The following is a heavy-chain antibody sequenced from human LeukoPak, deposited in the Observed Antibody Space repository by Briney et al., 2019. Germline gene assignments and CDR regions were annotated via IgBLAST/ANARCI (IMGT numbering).Heavy chain of an antibody. Sequence: PGGSLRLSCAASGFDVSSNYMSWVRQFPGQGREWVSVLYTGGNTFYADSVKGRFTISRDNSKNTVYLHMNSLRAEDTALYYCVRDRNYGDSRDYWGQGTLVAVSS. V-gene: IGHV3-66*01. J-gene: IGHJ4*02. CDR1: GFDVSSNY. CDR3: VRDRNYGDSRDY. CDR2: LYTGGNT. D-gene: IGHD4-17*01.